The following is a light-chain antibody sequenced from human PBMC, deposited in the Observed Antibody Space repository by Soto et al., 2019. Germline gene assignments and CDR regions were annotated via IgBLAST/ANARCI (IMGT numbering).Light chain of an antibody. CDR3: CSYAGSYTWV. J-gene: IGLJ3*02. CDR2: AVK. Sequence: QSVLTQPRSVSGSPGQSVTISCTGTSSDVGDYNYVSWYQQHPDKAPKLLIYAVKIRPSGVPERFSGYKSGNTASLPISGIQAEDEADYSCCSYAGSYTWVFGRGTKVTVL. CDR1: SSDVGDYNY. V-gene: IGLV2-11*01.